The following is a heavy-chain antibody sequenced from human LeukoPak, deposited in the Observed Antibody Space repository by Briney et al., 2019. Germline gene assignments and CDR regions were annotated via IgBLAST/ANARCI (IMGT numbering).Heavy chain of an antibody. CDR3: ARGGFGELQPHYFDY. J-gene: IGHJ4*02. D-gene: IGHD3-10*01. CDR2: ISYDGSNK. V-gene: IGHV3-30*04. Sequence: GGSLRLSCAASGFTFSSYAMHWVRQAPGKGLEWVAVISYDGSNKYYADSVKGRFTISRDNSKNTLYLQMNSLRAEDTAVYYCARGGFGELQPHYFDYWGQGTLVTVSS. CDR1: GFTFSSYA.